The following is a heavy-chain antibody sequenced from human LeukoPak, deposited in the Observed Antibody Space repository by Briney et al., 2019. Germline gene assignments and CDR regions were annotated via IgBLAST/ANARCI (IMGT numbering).Heavy chain of an antibody. J-gene: IGHJ4*02. CDR2: FDPEDGET. V-gene: IGHV1-24*01. Sequence: ASVKVSCKVSGYTLTELSMHWVRQAPGKGLEWMGGFDPEDGETIYAQKFQGRVTMTEDTSTDTAYMELSSLRSEDTGVYYCATSDIVATGSDYWGQGTLVTVSS. D-gene: IGHD5-12*01. CDR1: GYTLTELS. CDR3: ATSDIVATGSDY.